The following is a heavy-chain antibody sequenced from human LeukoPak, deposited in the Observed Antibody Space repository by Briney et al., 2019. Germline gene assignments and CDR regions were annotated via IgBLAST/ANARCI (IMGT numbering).Heavy chain of an antibody. V-gene: IGHV3-11*04. J-gene: IGHJ4*02. Sequence: GGXLRLSCAASGFTFSDYYMSWIRQAPGKGLEGVSYISSSGSTIYYADSVKGRFTISRDNAKNSLYLQMNSLRAEDTAVYYCARWSRVYSSSFTFDYWGQGTLVTVSS. CDR1: GFTFSDYY. CDR2: ISSSGSTI. D-gene: IGHD6-6*01. CDR3: ARWSRVYSSSFTFDY.